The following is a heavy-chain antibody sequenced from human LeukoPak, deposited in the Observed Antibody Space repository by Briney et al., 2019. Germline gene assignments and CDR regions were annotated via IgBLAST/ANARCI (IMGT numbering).Heavy chain of an antibody. D-gene: IGHD3-22*01. CDR2: IYYSGST. CDR1: GGSISSGDYY. V-gene: IGHV4-30-4*01. J-gene: IGHJ3*02. Sequence: SQTLSLTCTVSGGSISSGDYYWSWIRQPPGKGLEWIGYIYYSGSTYYNPSLKSRVTISVGTSKNQFSLKLSSVTAADTAVYYCARDGEDSSGFDAFDIWGQGTMVTVSS. CDR3: ARDGEDSSGFDAFDI.